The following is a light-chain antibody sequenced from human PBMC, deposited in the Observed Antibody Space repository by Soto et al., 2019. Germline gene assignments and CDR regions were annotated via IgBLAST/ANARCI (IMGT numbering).Light chain of an antibody. V-gene: IGKV1-5*03. CDR2: KAS. Sequence: DIQMTQSPSTLSASLGDRVTITCRASQSISGLLAWYQQKPGKAPKLLIYKASGLESGVPSRFSGSGSGTEFTLTISSLQPDDFATYYCQQYNSYWAFGQGTKVDIK. CDR1: QSISGL. CDR3: QQYNSYWA. J-gene: IGKJ1*01.